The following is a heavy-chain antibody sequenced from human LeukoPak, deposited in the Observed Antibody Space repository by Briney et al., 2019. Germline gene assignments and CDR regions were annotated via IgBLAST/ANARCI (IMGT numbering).Heavy chain of an antibody. Sequence: PSETLSLTCAVYGGSFSGYYWSWIRQPPGKGLEWIGEINHSGSTNYNPSLKSRATISVDTSKNQFSLKLSSVTAADTAVYYCARTPYSSSWYGYFQHWGQGTLVTVSS. V-gene: IGHV4-34*01. CDR1: GGSFSGYY. CDR3: ARTPYSSSWYGYFQH. J-gene: IGHJ1*01. CDR2: INHSGST. D-gene: IGHD6-13*01.